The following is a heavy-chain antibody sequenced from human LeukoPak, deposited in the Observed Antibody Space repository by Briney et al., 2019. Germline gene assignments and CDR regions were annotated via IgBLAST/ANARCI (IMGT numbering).Heavy chain of an antibody. CDR2: ISSSSSYI. J-gene: IGHJ3*02. CDR1: GFTFSSYS. Sequence: SGGSLRLSCAASGFTFSSYSMNWVRQAPGKGLEWVSSISSSSSYIYYADSVKGRFTISRDNAKNSLYLQMNSLRAEDTAVYYCARMDGGILLFSDAFDIWGQGTMVTVSS. V-gene: IGHV3-21*01. D-gene: IGHD2-21*02. CDR3: ARMDGGILLFSDAFDI.